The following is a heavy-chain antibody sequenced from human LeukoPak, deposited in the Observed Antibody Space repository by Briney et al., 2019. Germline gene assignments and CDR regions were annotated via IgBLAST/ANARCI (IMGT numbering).Heavy chain of an antibody. CDR3: ARCYDFWSGYYFSYYYGMDV. CDR1: GGSFSGYY. CDR2: INHSGST. V-gene: IGHV4-34*01. J-gene: IGHJ6*02. Sequence: SETLSLTCAVYGGSFSGYYWSWIRQPPGKGLEWIGEINHSGSTNYNPSLKSRVTISVDTSKNQFSLKLSSVTAADTAVYYCARCYDFWSGYYFSYYYGMDVWGQGTTVTVSS. D-gene: IGHD3-3*01.